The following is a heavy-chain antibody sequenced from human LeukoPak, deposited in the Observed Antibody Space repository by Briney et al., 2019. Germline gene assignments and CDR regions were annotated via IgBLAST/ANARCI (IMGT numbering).Heavy chain of an antibody. CDR3: ASPYCSSTSCSDAFDI. D-gene: IGHD2-2*01. Sequence: ASVKVSCKASGYTFRNYYMHWVRQAPGHGPEWMGIINTSSGRTSYAQKFQGRVIMTRDTSTNTFYMELSSLTSEDTAVYYCASPYCSSTSCSDAFDIWGQGTMVTVSS. J-gene: IGHJ3*02. CDR2: INTSSGRT. CDR1: GYTFRNYY. V-gene: IGHV1-46*01.